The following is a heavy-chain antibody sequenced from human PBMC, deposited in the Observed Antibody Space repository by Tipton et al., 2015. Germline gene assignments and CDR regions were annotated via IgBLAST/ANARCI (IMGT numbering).Heavy chain of an antibody. Sequence: TLSLTCTVSGCSLTSYYWSWIRQPPGKGLEWIGHIYYSRNINYNPSLKSRVTILVDTSQNQFSLKLSSVTAADTAVYYCARSAAGLDYWGQGTLVAVSS. CDR2: IYYSRNI. CDR1: GCSLTSYY. CDR3: ARSAAGLDY. V-gene: IGHV4-59*12. J-gene: IGHJ4*02.